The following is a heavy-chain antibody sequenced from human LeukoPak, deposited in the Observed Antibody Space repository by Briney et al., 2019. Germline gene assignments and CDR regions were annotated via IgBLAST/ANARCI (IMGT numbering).Heavy chain of an antibody. CDR1: GFTFSSNW. CDR2: IKQGGSEK. Sequence: GGSLRLSCVASGFTFSSNWMSWVRQAPGKGLEWVANIKQGGSEKYYVDSVKGRFTISRDNAKNSLYLQMNSLRDEDTAVYYCARRLDYWGQGTLVTVSS. V-gene: IGHV3-7*02. J-gene: IGHJ4*02. CDR3: ARRLDY.